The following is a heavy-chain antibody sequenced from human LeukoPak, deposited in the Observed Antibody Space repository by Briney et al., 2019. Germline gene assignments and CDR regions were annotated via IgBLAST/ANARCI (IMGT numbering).Heavy chain of an antibody. CDR1: GGSFSGYY. V-gene: IGHV4-34*01. CDR3: AISAAGRDY. J-gene: IGHJ4*02. D-gene: IGHD6-13*01. CDR2: INHSGST. Sequence: SETLSLTCAVYGGSFSGYYWSWIRQPPGKGLEWIGEINHSGSTNYNPSLKSRVTISVDTSKNQFSLKLSSVTAADTAVYYCAISAAGRDYWGQGTLVTVSS.